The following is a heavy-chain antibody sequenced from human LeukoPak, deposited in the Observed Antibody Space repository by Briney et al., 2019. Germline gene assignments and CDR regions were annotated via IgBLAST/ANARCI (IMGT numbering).Heavy chain of an antibody. CDR1: GFTVSSDF. V-gene: IGHV3-53*01. J-gene: IGHJ4*02. Sequence: GALRLSCAASGFTVSSDFMGWVRQPPGKGLEWVSIIHSGGDTYYADSVKGRFTISRDSSRTTLYLQMNSLRAEDTAVYYCARGYCSGGSCSKFDYWGQGTLVTVSS. CDR3: ARGYCSGGSCSKFDY. CDR2: IHSGGDT. D-gene: IGHD2-15*01.